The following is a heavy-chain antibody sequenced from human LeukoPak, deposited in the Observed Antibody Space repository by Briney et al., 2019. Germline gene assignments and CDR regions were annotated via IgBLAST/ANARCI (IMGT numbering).Heavy chain of an antibody. D-gene: IGHD3-22*01. CDR1: GYTFTGYY. CDR3: ARGPTYYYDSSGYYQGGFDY. V-gene: IGHV1-2*02. J-gene: IGHJ4*02. CDR2: INPNRGGT. Sequence: ASVKGSCTASGYTFTGYYMHWVRHAPGQGLEWMGWINPNRGGTNYAQKCQGRVTMTRDTSISTAYMERSRLRSDDTAVYYCARGPTYYYDSSGYYQGGFDYWGQGTLVTVSS.